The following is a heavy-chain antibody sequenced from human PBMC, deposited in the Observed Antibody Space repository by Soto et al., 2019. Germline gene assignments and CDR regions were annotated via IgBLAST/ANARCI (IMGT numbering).Heavy chain of an antibody. CDR3: ARRIFGVENAFDI. CDR2: INHSGST. D-gene: IGHD3-3*01. Sequence: SETLSLTCAVYGGSFSGYYWSWIRQPPGKGLEWIGEINHSGSTNYNPSLKSRVTISVDTSKNQFSLKLSSVTAADMAVYYCARRIFGVENAFDIWGQGTMVTVS. V-gene: IGHV4-34*01. CDR1: GGSFSGYY. J-gene: IGHJ3*02.